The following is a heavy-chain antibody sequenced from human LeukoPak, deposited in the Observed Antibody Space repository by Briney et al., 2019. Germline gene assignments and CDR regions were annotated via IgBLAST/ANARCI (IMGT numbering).Heavy chain of an antibody. J-gene: IGHJ4*02. CDR3: ARLGSYDSSGYYYGYFDY. CDR2: IYPGDSDT. CDR1: GYSINNYW. D-gene: IGHD3-22*01. V-gene: IGHV5-51*01. Sequence: GESLKISCKGSGYSINNYWIGWVRQMPGKGLEWMGIIYPGDSDTRYSPSFQGQVTISADESISTAYLQWSSLKASDTAMYYCARLGSYDSSGYYYGYFDYWGQGTLVTVSS.